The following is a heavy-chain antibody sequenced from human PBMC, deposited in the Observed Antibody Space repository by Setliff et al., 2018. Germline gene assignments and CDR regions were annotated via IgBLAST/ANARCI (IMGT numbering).Heavy chain of an antibody. CDR3: ARVSRSYGLPLDY. D-gene: IGHD5-18*01. Sequence: LSLTCTVSGGSISSGGYYMSWIRQAPGKGLEWVSYISSSGSTIYYADSVKGRFTISRDNAKNSLYLQMNSLRAEDTAVYYCARVSRSYGLPLDYWGQGTLVTVSS. V-gene: IGHV3-11*04. J-gene: IGHJ4*02. CDR1: GGSISSGGYY. CDR2: ISSSGSTI.